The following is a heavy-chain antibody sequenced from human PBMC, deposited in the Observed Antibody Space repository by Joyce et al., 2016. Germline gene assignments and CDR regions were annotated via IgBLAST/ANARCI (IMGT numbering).Heavy chain of an antibody. D-gene: IGHD6-13*01. CDR1: GYTFSAYG. J-gene: IGHJ6*02. CDR2: ISKHNADR. CDR3: VRGLGSSWYYFHAMDV. Sequence: QLQLVQSEAEMKKPGASVKVSCRASGYTFSAYGISWVRQAPGQGPEWMGWISKHNADRKFAQKFQDRIIMTTDTSTSTVYMELRSLRSDDTAVYFCVRGLGSSWYYFHAMDVWGQGTTVTVSS. V-gene: IGHV1-18*01.